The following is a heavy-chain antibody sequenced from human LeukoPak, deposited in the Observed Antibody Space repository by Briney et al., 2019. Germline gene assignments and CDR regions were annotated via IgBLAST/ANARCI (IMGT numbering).Heavy chain of an antibody. V-gene: IGHV4-34*01. D-gene: IGHD2-15*01. CDR3: ARRICRGGSCYSIDY. CDR1: GGSFSGYY. Sequence: SETLSLTCAVYGGSFSGYYWSWIRQPPGKGLEWIGEINHSGSTNYNPSLKSRVTISVDTSKNQFSLKLSSVTAADTAVYYCARRICRGGSCYSIDYWGQGTQVTVSS. J-gene: IGHJ4*02. CDR2: INHSGST.